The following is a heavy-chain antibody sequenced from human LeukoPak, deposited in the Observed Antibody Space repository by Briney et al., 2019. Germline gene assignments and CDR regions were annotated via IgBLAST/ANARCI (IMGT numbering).Heavy chain of an antibody. J-gene: IGHJ6*02. Sequence: GGSLRLSCAASGFTFSTYSMNWVRQAPGKGLEWVSYISRSSSYIYYADSVKGRFTISRDNAKNSLFLQMNSLRAEDTAVYYCARVQEYYDILTGYYDDYYYGMDVWGQGTTVTDSS. CDR2: ISRSSSYI. D-gene: IGHD3-9*01. CDR3: ARVQEYYDILTGYYDDYYYGMDV. V-gene: IGHV3-21*01. CDR1: GFTFSTYS.